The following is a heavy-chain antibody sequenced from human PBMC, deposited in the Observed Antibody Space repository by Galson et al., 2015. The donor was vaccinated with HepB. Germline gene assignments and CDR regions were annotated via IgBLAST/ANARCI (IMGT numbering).Heavy chain of an antibody. J-gene: IGHJ4*02. Sequence: SVKVSCKGSGYTFTGHYMHWVRQAPGQGLEWMGWINPNSGDTNYAQKFQGRVTMTRDTSINTAYMELSRLRSDDTAVYYCARAYYTSGYYYFDYWGQGTLVTVSS. D-gene: IGHD3-22*01. CDR3: ARAYYTSGYYYFDY. V-gene: IGHV1-2*02. CDR1: GYTFTGHY. CDR2: INPNSGDT.